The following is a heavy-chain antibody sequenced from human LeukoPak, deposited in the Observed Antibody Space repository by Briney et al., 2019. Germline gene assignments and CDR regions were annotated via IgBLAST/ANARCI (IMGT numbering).Heavy chain of an antibody. V-gene: IGHV4-61*02. D-gene: IGHD3-22*01. CDR2: IFTSGNS. Sequence: SETLSLTCTVSGDSISGNHYWNWIRQPPGKGLEWIGRIFTSGNSNYNPSLTSRVTISVDTSKNQFSLKLSSVTAADTAVYYCARHPTAYYYDSSGYYYSRPHAFDIWGQGTMVTVSS. CDR3: ARHPTAYYYDSSGYYYSRPHAFDI. CDR1: GDSISGNHY. J-gene: IGHJ3*02.